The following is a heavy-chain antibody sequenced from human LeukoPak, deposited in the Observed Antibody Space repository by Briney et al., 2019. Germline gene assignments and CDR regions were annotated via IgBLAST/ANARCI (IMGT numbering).Heavy chain of an antibody. V-gene: IGHV3-73*01. J-gene: IGHJ4*02. CDR1: GFSFSGSA. CDR3: TCPTNDYGDSGFLPPDY. CDR2: IRSKPNSYAT. Sequence: PGRSLRLSCAVSGFSFSGSAMHWVRHASAQGMGWVGRIRSKPNSYATAYAGSVKGRFTIYREDSKNTAYLQMNSLKTEDTAAYYCTCPTNDYGDSGFLPPDYWGQGILATVSS. D-gene: IGHD4-17*01.